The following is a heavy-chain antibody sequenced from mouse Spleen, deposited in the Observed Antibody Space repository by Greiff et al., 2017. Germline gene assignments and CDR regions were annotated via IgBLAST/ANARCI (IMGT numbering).Heavy chain of an antibody. V-gene: IGHV1-5*01. CDR2: IYPGNSDT. CDR1: GYTFTSYW. J-gene: IGHJ4*01. CDR3: ARGGHYPYAMDY. Sequence: VQLQQSGTVLARPGASVKMSCKASGYTFTSYWMHWVKQRPGQGLEWIGAIYPGNSDTSYNQKFKGKAKLTAVTSTSTAYMELSSLTNEDSAVYYCARGGHYPYAMDYWGQGTSVTVSS. D-gene: IGHD3-3*01.